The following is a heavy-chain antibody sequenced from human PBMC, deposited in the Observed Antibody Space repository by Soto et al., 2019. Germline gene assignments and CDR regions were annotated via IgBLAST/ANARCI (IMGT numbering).Heavy chain of an antibody. V-gene: IGHV4-34*01. CDR3: ARGGPHLKDIVVVVAATNWFDP. D-gene: IGHD2-15*01. CDR2: INHSGRT. Sequence: QVQLQQWGAGLLKPSETLSLTCAVYGGSFSGYYWSWIRQPPGKGLEWIGEINHSGRTNYNPSLKSRVTISVDTSKNQFSLKLSSVTAADTAVYYCARGGPHLKDIVVVVAATNWFDPWGQGTLVTVSS. CDR1: GGSFSGYY. J-gene: IGHJ5*02.